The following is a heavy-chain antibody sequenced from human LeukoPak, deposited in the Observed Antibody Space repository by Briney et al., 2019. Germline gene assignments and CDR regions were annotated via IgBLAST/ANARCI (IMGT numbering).Heavy chain of an antibody. CDR3: ARGGRLRYFDWFRKRPDSTDAFDI. V-gene: IGHV4-34*01. Sequence: SETLSLTCAVYGGSFSGYYWSWIRQPPGKGLEWIGEINHSGSTNYNPSLKSRVTISVDTSKNQFSLKLSSVTAADTAVYYCARGGRLRYFDWFRKRPDSTDAFDIWGQGTMVTVSS. CDR2: INHSGST. D-gene: IGHD3-9*01. CDR1: GGSFSGYY. J-gene: IGHJ3*02.